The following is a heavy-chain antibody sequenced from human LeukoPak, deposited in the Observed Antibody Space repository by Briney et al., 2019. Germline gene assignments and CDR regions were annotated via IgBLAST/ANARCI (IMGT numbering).Heavy chain of an antibody. CDR2: IYFSGST. J-gene: IGHJ4*02. CDR1: GDSISTYY. D-gene: IGHD7-27*01. CDR3: VRDGPSWGLL. Sequence: SETLSLTCAVSGDSISTYYWTWIRQPPGKGLEWIGYIYFSGSTAYNPSLESRVTMSLDTSRNQFSLKLSSVTAADTAVYYCVRDGPSWGLLWGQGALVTVSS. V-gene: IGHV4-59*12.